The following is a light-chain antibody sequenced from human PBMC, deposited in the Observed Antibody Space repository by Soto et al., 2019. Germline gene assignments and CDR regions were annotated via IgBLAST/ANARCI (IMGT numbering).Light chain of an antibody. Sequence: QSVLTQPASVSGSPGQSITISCTENSSDIRSYNYVSWYQQHPGKAPIFMIYDVSNRPSGVSNRFSGFKSGNTASLTISVLQAEDEADYYCSSYTTSNTRQIVFGTGTKVTVL. CDR2: DVS. CDR1: SSDIRSYNY. V-gene: IGLV2-14*01. J-gene: IGLJ1*01. CDR3: SSYTTSNTRQIV.